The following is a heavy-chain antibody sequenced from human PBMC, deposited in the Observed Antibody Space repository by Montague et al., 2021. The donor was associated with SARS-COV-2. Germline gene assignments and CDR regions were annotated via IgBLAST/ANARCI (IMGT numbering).Heavy chain of an antibody. D-gene: IGHD3-22*01. Sequence: SETLSLTCAVCGGSFSGYYWSWIRQPPGKGLEWIGEINHSGSTKYNPSLKSRVTISVDTSKNQFSLKLSSVTAADTAVYYCARGRKRVITYDYDSSGYGSDYWGQGTLVTVSS. CDR1: GGSFSGYY. V-gene: IGHV4-34*01. J-gene: IGHJ4*02. CDR2: INHSGST. CDR3: ARGRKRVITYDYDSSGYGSDY.